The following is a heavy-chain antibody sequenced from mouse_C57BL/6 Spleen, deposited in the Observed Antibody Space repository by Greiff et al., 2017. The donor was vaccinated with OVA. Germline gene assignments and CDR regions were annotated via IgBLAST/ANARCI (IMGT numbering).Heavy chain of an antibody. CDR2: INPNNGGT. CDR1: GYTFTDYY. Sequence: VQLQQSGPELVKPGASVKISCKASGYTFTDYYMNWVKQSHGKSLEWIGDINPNNGGTSYNQKFKGKATLTVDKSSSTAYMELRSLTSEDSAVYYCARDGNGYWYFDVWGTGTTVTVSA. J-gene: IGHJ1*03. D-gene: IGHD1-1*01. V-gene: IGHV1-26*01. CDR3: ARDGNGYWYFDV.